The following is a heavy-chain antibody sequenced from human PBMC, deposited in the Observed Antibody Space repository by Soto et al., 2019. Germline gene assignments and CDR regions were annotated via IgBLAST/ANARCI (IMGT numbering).Heavy chain of an antibody. V-gene: IGHV3-48*03. Sequence: QLVESGGGLIQTGGSMRLSCIGSEYSFSSFEMNWVRQAPGKGLEWVSYMSTSGADIKYADSVKGRFTVSRDNSKNSLFLQMDSLRADDTASYYCARTLGNWYFDLWGRGTLVTVSS. CDR1: EYSFSSFE. CDR3: ARTLGNWYFDL. D-gene: IGHD7-27*01. J-gene: IGHJ2*01. CDR2: MSTSGADI.